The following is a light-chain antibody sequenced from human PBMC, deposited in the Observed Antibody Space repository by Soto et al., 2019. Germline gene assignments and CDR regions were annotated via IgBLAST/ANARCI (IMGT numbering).Light chain of an antibody. Sequence: QSALTQPRSVSGSPGQSVTISCTGTSNDVGGYNFVSWYQQHPGKVPKLFIYDVSRRPSGVPDRFSGSKSGNTATLTISGLQAEDEGDYYFSSYAGSYTLVFGGGTKLTVL. CDR3: SSYAGSYTLV. J-gene: IGLJ2*01. CDR2: DVS. V-gene: IGLV2-11*01. CDR1: SNDVGGYNF.